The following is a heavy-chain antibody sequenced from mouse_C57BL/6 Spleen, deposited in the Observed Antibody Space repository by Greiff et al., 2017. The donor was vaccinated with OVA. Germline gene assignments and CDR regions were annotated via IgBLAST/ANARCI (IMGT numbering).Heavy chain of an antibody. J-gene: IGHJ3*01. CDR3: ARRGSSGYGGFAY. V-gene: IGHV1-47*01. CDR1: GYTFTTYP. Sequence: QVQLQQSGAELVKPGASVKMSCKASGYTFTTYPIEWMKQNHEKSLEWIGNFHPYNDDTKYNEKFKGKATLTVEKSSSTVYVELSRLTSDDSAVYYGARRGSSGYGGFAYWGQGTLVTVSA. CDR2: FHPYNDDT. D-gene: IGHD3-2*02.